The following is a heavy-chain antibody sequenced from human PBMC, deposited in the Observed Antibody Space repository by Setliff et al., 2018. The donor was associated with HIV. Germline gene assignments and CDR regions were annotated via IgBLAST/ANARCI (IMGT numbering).Heavy chain of an antibody. V-gene: IGHV1-24*01. D-gene: IGHD3-22*01. J-gene: IGHJ6*02. CDR2: FDPEDNKI. CDR3: ARTRPPQGGYYDSSGYYGGMDV. CDR1: GHTLTELS. Sequence: ASVKVSCKVSGHTLTELSMHWVRQAPGKGLEWMGGFDPEDNKIVYAQKFQGRVTITTDESTSTAYMELSSLRSEDTAVYYCARTRPPQGGYYDSSGYYGGMDVWGQGTTVTVSS.